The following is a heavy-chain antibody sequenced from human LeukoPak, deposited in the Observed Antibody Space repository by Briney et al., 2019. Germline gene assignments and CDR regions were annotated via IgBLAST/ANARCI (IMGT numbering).Heavy chain of an antibody. D-gene: IGHD6-19*01. CDR2: ITGSGSST. CDR3: SKDRPLSYSAVAYFDY. J-gene: IGHJ4*02. CDR1: GFTFSSCA. V-gene: IGHV3-23*01. Sequence: PGGSLRLSCAASGFTFSSCAMSRVRQAPGKGLEWVARITGSGSSTDYADFVKGRLTISRDNSKNTVYLQINDLRAEDTALYYCSKDRPLSYSAVAYFDYWGQGTMVTVSS.